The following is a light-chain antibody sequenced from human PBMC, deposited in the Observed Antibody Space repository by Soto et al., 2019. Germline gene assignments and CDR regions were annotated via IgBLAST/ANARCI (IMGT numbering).Light chain of an antibody. Sequence: DIQMTQSPSTLSASVGDRVTITCRASQSINSWLAWYQQEPGKAPKLLIYRASSLQSGVPSRFSGSGSGTEFTLTISSLQPDDFATYYCQHYNSFPPWTFGQGTKVAIK. CDR3: QHYNSFPPWT. CDR1: QSINSW. V-gene: IGKV1-5*03. J-gene: IGKJ1*01. CDR2: RAS.